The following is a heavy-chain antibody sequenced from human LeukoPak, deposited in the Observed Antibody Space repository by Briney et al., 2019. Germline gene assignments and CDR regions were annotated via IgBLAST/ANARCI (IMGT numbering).Heavy chain of an antibody. Sequence: RGSLRLSCAASGVTVSNNFMSWVRQAPGKGLEWVSVIYGGGSTYYADSVKGRFTISRDTSKNTLYLQMNSLRAEDTAVYYCASWPGGWYGEDSWGQGTLVTVSS. CDR3: ASWPGGWYGEDS. CDR2: IYGGGST. J-gene: IGHJ4*02. CDR1: GVTVSNNF. D-gene: IGHD6-19*01. V-gene: IGHV3-53*01.